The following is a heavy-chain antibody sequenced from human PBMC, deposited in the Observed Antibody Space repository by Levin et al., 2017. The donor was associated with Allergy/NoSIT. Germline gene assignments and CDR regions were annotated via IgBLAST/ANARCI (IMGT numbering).Heavy chain of an antibody. Sequence: GGSLRLSCVGSGFTFSAYGMHWVRQAPGKGLEWVAVISYDGSDKSYADSVKGRFTISRDNSKTTLYLQMNSLRTEDTAVYYCAKAIGGSYSYPYSWGQGTLVTVSS. CDR2: ISYDGSDK. V-gene: IGHV3-30*18. CDR3: AKAIGGSYSYPYS. J-gene: IGHJ4*02. CDR1: GFTFSAYG. D-gene: IGHD3-16*01.